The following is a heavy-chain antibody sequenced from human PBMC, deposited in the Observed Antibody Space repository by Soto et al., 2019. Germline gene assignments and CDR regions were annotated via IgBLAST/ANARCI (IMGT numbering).Heavy chain of an antibody. CDR2: INPKSGGT. J-gene: IGHJ6*01. CDR3: ARGDSTDCSNGVCSFFYNHDMDL. Sequence: ASVKVSCKASGYSFTDYHIHWVRQAPGQGLEWLGRINPKSGGTSTAQKFQGWVTMTTDTSISTASMELTRLTSDDTAIYYCARGDSTDCSNGVCSFFYNHDMDLW. D-gene: IGHD2-8*01. CDR1: GYSFTDYH. V-gene: IGHV1-2*04.